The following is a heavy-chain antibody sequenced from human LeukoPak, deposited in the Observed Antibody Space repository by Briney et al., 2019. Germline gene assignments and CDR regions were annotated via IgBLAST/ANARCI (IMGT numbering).Heavy chain of an antibody. Sequence: GGSLSLSCSASGCKFDDYALHWVRQVPGKGLEWMAGICWDNISVGYADSVKGRFTISRDNAKNSLYLQMDSLTSDDVAFYYCTKAFSATWYGESWFDSWGQGTLVTVSS. CDR1: GCKFDDYA. D-gene: IGHD4-17*01. J-gene: IGHJ5*01. CDR3: TKAFSATWYGESWFDS. CDR2: ICWDNISV. V-gene: IGHV3-9*03.